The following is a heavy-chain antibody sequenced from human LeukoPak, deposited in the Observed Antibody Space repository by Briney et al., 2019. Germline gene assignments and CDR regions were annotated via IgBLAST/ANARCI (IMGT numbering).Heavy chain of an antibody. CDR1: GFTFSSYA. D-gene: IGHD3-16*01. Sequence: PGGSLRLSCAASGFTFSSYAMSWVRQAPGKGLEWVSAISGSGGSTYYADSVKGRFTISRDNSKNTLYLQMNSLRAEDTAVYYCAKDRARSYGFYYYGMDVWGQGTTVTVSS. J-gene: IGHJ6*02. V-gene: IGHV3-23*01. CDR3: AKDRARSYGFYYYGMDV. CDR2: ISGSGGST.